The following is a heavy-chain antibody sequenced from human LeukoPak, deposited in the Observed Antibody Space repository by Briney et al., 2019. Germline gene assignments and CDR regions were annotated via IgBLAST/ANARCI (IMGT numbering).Heavy chain of an antibody. J-gene: IGHJ3*02. V-gene: IGHV3-73*01. CDR3: TRHLGDYSTFWPGPADAFDI. CDR2: IRSKANSYAT. D-gene: IGHD4-11*01. CDR1: GFTFSGSA. Sequence: GGSLRLSCAASGFTFSGSAMHWVRQASGKGLEWVGRIRSKANSYATAYAASVKGRFTISRDDSKNTAYLQMNSLKTEDTAVYYCTRHLGDYSTFWPGPADAFDIWGQGTMVTVSS.